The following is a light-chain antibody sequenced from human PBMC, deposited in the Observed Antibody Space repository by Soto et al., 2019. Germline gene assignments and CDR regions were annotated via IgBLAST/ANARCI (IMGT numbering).Light chain of an antibody. V-gene: IGKV4-1*01. CDR1: QSVLYSSNNKNY. CDR2: WAS. CDR3: QQYYSTPLT. J-gene: IGKJ1*01. Sequence: DIVMTQSPDSLAVSLGERATINCKSSQSVLYSSNNKNYLAWYQQKPGQPPKLLIYWASTRESGVPDRFSGSGSGTEFTLTISSLQAEDVAVYYCQQYYSTPLTFGQGTKVELK.